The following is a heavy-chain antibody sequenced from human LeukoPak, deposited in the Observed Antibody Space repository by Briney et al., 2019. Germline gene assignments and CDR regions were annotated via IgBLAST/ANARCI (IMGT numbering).Heavy chain of an antibody. CDR3: AKSSSSWPGDWFDP. Sequence: GGSLRLSCVASGFTFSRYWMHWVRQAPGKGLVWVSRIDTDGSNTIYADSVKGRFTISRDNSKNTLYLQMNSLRAEDTAVYYCAKSSSSWPGDWFDPWGQGTLVTVSS. J-gene: IGHJ5*02. V-gene: IGHV3-74*01. D-gene: IGHD6-13*01. CDR1: GFTFSRYW. CDR2: IDTDGSNT.